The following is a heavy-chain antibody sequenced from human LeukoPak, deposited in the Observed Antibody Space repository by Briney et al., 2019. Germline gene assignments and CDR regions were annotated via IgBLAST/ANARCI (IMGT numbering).Heavy chain of an antibody. J-gene: IGHJ6*02. V-gene: IGHV4-34*01. Sequence: SETLSLTCAVYGGSFSGYYWSWIRQPPGKGLEWIGEINHSGSTNYNPSLKSRVTISVDTSKNQFSLKLSSVTAADTAVYYCARALVVPARSYHYGMDVWGQGTTVTVSS. CDR2: INHSGST. D-gene: IGHD2-2*01. CDR3: ARALVVPARSYHYGMDV. CDR1: GGSFSGYY.